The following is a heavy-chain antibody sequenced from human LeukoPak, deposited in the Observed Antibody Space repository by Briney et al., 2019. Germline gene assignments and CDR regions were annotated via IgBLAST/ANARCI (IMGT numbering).Heavy chain of an antibody. V-gene: IGHV4-59*08. Sequence: SETLSLTCTASGGSISNHYWSWMRQPPGKGLEWIGYIYYSGSTSYNPSLKSRVTISLDTSKNQFSLNLSSVTAADTAVYYCARHKDDYYDSSGYYYSLDYWGQGILVTVSS. J-gene: IGHJ4*02. CDR3: ARHKDDYYDSSGYYYSLDY. CDR2: IYYSGST. D-gene: IGHD3-22*01. CDR1: GGSISNHY.